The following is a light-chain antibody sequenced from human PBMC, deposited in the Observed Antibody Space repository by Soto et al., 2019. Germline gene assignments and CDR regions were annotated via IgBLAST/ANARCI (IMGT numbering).Light chain of an antibody. Sequence: ENVLTQSPGTLSLSPGERATLSCRASQSVRSTYLAWYQQKPGQAPRLLIYGSSTRAAGIPDRFSGSGSGPDFTLTISRLEPEDFAVYYCQQYFTSPPTFGPGAKV. CDR2: GSS. CDR3: QQYFTSPPT. J-gene: IGKJ3*01. CDR1: QSVRSTY. V-gene: IGKV3-20*01.